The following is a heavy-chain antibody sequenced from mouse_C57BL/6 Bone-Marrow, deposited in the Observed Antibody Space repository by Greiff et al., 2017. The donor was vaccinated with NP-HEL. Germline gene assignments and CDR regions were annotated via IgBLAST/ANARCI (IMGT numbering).Heavy chain of an antibody. CDR2: IYPRSGNT. Sequence: VQLQQSGAELARPGASVKLSCKASGYTFTSYGISWVKQRTGQGLEWIGEIYPRSGNTYYNEKFKGKATLTADKSSSTAYMELRSLTSEDSAVYFCARRGRRGLFAYWGQGTLVTVSA. D-gene: IGHD3-1*01. J-gene: IGHJ3*01. CDR1: GYTFTSYG. CDR3: ARRGRRGLFAY. V-gene: IGHV1-81*01.